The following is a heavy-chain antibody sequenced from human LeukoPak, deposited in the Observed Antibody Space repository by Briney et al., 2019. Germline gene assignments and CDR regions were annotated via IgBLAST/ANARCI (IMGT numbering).Heavy chain of an antibody. D-gene: IGHD3-10*01. CDR2: INPSGST. CDR1: GGSFSGYY. V-gene: IGHV4-34*01. J-gene: IGHJ5*02. Sequence: PSETLSLTCAVYGGSFSGYYWSWIRQSPGKGLEWIGEINPSGSTIYNPSLKSRLTMSVDTTMNHFSLNLTSVTAADTAVYYCAKKRITMIRGAPFDPWGQGTLVTVSS. CDR3: AKKRITMIRGAPFDP.